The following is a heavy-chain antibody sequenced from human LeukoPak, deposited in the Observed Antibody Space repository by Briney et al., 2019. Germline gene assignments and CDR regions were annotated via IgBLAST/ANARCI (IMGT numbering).Heavy chain of an antibody. Sequence: GGSLRLSCAASGFTFDDYGMSWVRQAPGKGLEWVSGINWNGGSTGYADSVKGRFTISRDNAKNSLYLQMNSLRAEDTALYYCARDRRWLQFHDAFDIWGQGTMVTVYS. CDR2: INWNGGST. D-gene: IGHD5-24*01. J-gene: IGHJ3*02. V-gene: IGHV3-20*04. CDR3: ARDRRWLQFHDAFDI. CDR1: GFTFDDYG.